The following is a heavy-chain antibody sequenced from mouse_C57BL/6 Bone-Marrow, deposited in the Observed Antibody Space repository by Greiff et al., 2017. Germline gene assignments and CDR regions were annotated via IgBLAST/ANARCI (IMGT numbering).Heavy chain of an antibody. CDR3: ARSRAYGSSYRGFDY. CDR1: GYAFTNYL. V-gene: IGHV1-54*01. J-gene: IGHJ2*01. D-gene: IGHD1-1*01. Sequence: QVQLQQSGAELVRPGTSVKVSCKASGYAFTNYLIEWVKQRPGQGLEWIGVINPGSGGTNYNEKFKGKATLTADKSSSTAYMQLSSLTSEDSAVYFCARSRAYGSSYRGFDYWGQGTTLTVSS. CDR2: INPGSGGT.